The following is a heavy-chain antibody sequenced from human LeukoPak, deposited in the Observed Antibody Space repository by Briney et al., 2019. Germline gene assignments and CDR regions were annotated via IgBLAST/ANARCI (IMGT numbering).Heavy chain of an antibody. CDR1: GFTVSSNE. CDR2: ISGGST. Sequence: GGSLRLSCAASGFTVSSNEMSWVRQAPGKGLEWVSSISGGSTYYADSRKGRFTISRDNSKNTLHLQMNSLRAEDTAVYYCARDGSYDILTGYFGLFDYWGQGTLVTVSS. J-gene: IGHJ4*02. D-gene: IGHD3-9*01. V-gene: IGHV3-38-3*01. CDR3: ARDGSYDILTGYFGLFDY.